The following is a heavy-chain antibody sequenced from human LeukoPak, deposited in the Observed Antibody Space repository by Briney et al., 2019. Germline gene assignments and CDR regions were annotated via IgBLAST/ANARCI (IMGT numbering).Heavy chain of an antibody. CDR3: AHGLSYYYDSSGYGYFDY. CDR1: GFTFSSYA. D-gene: IGHD3-22*01. V-gene: IGHV3-23*01. Sequence: GGSLRPSCAASGFTFSSYAMSWVRQAPGKGLEWASAISGSGGSTYYADSVKGRFTISRDNSKNTLYLQMNSLRAEDTAVYYCAHGLSYYYDSSGYGYFDYWGQGTLVTVSS. J-gene: IGHJ4*02. CDR2: ISGSGGST.